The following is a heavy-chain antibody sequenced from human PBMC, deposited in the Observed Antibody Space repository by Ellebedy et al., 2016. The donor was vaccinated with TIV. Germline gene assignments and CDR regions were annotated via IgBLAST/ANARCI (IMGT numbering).Heavy chain of an antibody. CDR2: IWIDGSTK. V-gene: IGHV3-33*01. J-gene: IGHJ6*02. CDR1: GYIFTGYF. CDR3: ARDCQGYSGSGCMDF. D-gene: IGHD3-10*01. Sequence: SCKTSGYIFTGYFMHWVRQTPGKWLEWVAIIWIDGSTKHYTNSVKGRFTISRDNSKNTLYLQMNSLRAEDTAIYYCARDCQGYSGSGCMDFWGRGTTVTVSS.